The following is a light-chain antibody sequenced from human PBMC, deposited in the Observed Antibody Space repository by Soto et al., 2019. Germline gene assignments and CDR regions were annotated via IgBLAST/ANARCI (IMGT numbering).Light chain of an antibody. V-gene: IGKV3-20*01. CDR3: QQYGSSPPT. J-gene: IGKJ1*01. CDR2: GAS. Sequence: EIVLTQSPGTLSLSPGERATLSCRASQSVNSHYLAWYQQKPGQAPRLLIYGASSRATGIPDRFSGSGSGTDFTLTISRLEPEDFALYYCQQYGSSPPTFGQGTKVDIK. CDR1: QSVNSHY.